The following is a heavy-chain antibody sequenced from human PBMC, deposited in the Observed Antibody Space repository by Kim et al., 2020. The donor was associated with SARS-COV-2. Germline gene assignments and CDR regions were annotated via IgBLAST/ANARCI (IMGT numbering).Heavy chain of an antibody. D-gene: IGHD1-7*01. Sequence: ASVKVSCKASGYTFISYGISWVRQATGQGLEWMGWMNPNSGNTGYAQKFQGRVTMTKNTSISTAYMELSSLRSEDTAVYYCVRAPPWYYDTRPYYFDYWGQGTQVTVSS. V-gene: IGHV1-8*01. CDR1: GYTFISYG. CDR3: VRAPPWYYDTRPYYFDY. J-gene: IGHJ4*02. CDR2: MNPNSGNT.